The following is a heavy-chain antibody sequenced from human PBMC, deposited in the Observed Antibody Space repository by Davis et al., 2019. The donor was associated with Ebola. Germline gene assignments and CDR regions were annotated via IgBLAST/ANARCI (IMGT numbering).Heavy chain of an antibody. CDR3: ARSRFYYGDSLGYFDY. CDR1: GGSISSYY. J-gene: IGHJ4*02. D-gene: IGHD4-17*01. Sequence: PSETLSLTCTVSGGSISSYYWSWIRQPPGKGLEWIGYIYYSGSTNYNPSLKSRVPISVDTSKSQFSLKLSSVTAADTAGYYCARSRFYYGDSLGYFDYWGQGTLVTVSS. CDR2: IYYSGST. V-gene: IGHV4-59*12.